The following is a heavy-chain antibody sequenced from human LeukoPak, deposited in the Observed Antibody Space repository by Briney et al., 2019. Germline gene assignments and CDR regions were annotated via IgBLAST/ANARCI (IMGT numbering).Heavy chain of an antibody. D-gene: IGHD6-13*01. CDR1: GFTFGDYG. J-gene: IGHJ5*02. V-gene: IGHV3-49*03. CDR2: IRSNTYGGST. CDR3: ARVSRGGITASWFDP. Sequence: GGSLRLSCEGSGFTFGDYGVGWFRQAPGKGLQWVTSIRSNTYGGSTEYVPSVKGRFTISGDDSNSIAYLQMNSLKAEDTAIYYCARVSRGGITASWFDPWGQGTLVTVSS.